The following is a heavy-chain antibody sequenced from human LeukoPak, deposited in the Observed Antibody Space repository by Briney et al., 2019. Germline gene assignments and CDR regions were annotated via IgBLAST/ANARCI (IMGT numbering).Heavy chain of an antibody. CDR3: ARDAARGWSRDYYYYGMDV. Sequence: PGRSLRLSCAASGFTFSSYAMHWVRQAPGKGLEWGAVISYDGSNKYYADSVKGRFTISRDNSKNTLYLQMNSLRAGDTAVYYCARDAARGWSRDYYYYGMDVWGKGTTVTVSS. CDR2: ISYDGSNK. J-gene: IGHJ6*04. V-gene: IGHV3-30*04. D-gene: IGHD6-19*01. CDR1: GFTFSSYA.